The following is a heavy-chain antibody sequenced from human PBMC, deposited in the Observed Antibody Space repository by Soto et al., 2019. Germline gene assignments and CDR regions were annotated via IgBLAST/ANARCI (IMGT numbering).Heavy chain of an antibody. CDR3: ACFPACGTCYTELDL. V-gene: IGHV1-8*01. CDR1: GYTFGSYD. D-gene: IGHD2-2*02. J-gene: IGHJ4*02. CDR2: ANPSSGNT. Sequence: ASVKVSCKASGYTFGSYDINWVRQAAGQGLEWLGWANPSSGNTGYAQKFQGRVTMTRDTSITTAYMELSSLRSEDTAVYFCACFPACGTCYTELDLWGQGTLVPVSS.